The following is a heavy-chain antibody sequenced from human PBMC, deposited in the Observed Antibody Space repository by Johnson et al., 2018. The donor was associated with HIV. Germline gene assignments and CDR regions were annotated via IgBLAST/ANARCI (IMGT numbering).Heavy chain of an antibody. CDR2: INWSGSST. V-gene: IGHV3-20*04. J-gene: IGHJ3*02. D-gene: IGHD1-26*01. Sequence: VHLVESGGRVVRPGGSLRLSCAASGFTFHDYGMTWVRQAPWKGLEWVSGINWSGSSTDYADSVKGRFTISRDHAKSSLYLQMNSLRAEDTALYYCARPAYSGTWTDAFDIWGQGTMVTVSS. CDR3: ARPAYSGTWTDAFDI. CDR1: GFTFHDYG.